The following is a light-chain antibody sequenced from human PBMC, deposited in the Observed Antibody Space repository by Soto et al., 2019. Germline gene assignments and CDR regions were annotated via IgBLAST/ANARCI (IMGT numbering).Light chain of an antibody. CDR1: SSDVGRYHL. J-gene: IGLJ2*01. V-gene: IGLV2-23*02. CDR3: CSYAGSSTLV. CDR2: EVS. Sequence: QSALTQPASVSGSPGQSITISCTGTSSDVGRYHLVSWYQQHPGKAPKLMIYEVSKRPSGVSNRFSGSKSGNTASLTISGLQAEDEADYYCCSYAGSSTLVFGGGTQLTVL.